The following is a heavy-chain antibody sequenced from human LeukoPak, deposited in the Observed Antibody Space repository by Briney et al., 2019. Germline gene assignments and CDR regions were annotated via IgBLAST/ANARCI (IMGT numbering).Heavy chain of an antibody. J-gene: IGHJ6*03. D-gene: IGHD6-13*01. V-gene: IGHV3-48*04. Sequence: GGSLRLSCAASGFTFSSYGMHWVRQPPGKGLEWVSEISWNGDTIGYADSVKGRFTISGDNAKNSLYLQMNSLRAEDTAVYYCAKIASRFFYYMDVWGKGTTVTVSS. CDR2: ISWNGDTI. CDR3: AKIASRFFYYMDV. CDR1: GFTFSSYG.